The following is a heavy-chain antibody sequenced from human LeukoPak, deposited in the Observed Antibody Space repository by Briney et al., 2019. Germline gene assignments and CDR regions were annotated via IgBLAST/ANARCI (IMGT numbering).Heavy chain of an antibody. J-gene: IGHJ6*03. CDR2: ISSSSSYV. CDR3: ARAAIAAARIYYYMDV. CDR1: GFTFSSYS. V-gene: IGHV3-21*01. D-gene: IGHD6-13*01. Sequence: GGSLRLSCAASGFTFSSYSMNWVRQAPGKGLEWVSSISSSSSYVYYADSVKGRFTISRDNAKNTLYLQMNSLRAEDTAVYYCARAAIAAARIYYYMDVWGKGTTVTVSS.